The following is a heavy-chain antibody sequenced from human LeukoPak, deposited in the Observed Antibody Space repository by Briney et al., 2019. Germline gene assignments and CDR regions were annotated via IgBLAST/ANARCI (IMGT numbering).Heavy chain of an antibody. J-gene: IGHJ4*02. V-gene: IGHV3-30*03. CDR2: ISYDGSNK. D-gene: IGHD3-3*01. CDR1: GFTFSSYG. Sequence: GGSLRLSCAASGFTFSSYGMHWVRQAPGKGLGWVAVISYDGSNKYYADSVKGRFTISRDNSKNTLYLQMNSLRAEDTAVYYCAREPYYDFPRGFDYWGQGTLVTVSS. CDR3: AREPYYDFPRGFDY.